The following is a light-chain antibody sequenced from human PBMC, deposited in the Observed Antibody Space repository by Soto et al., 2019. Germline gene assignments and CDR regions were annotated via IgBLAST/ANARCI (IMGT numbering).Light chain of an antibody. CDR1: QHITND. J-gene: IGKJ2*01. Sequence: DIQMTQSPSSLSASVGDTVTITCRASQHITNDCAWYQQKAGRAPKCLILLASRLQTGVPSRFSGSGCGTEFTLMICSLLPEDFAACYCLHRNGYPPVFGQGTKVEIK. CDR3: LHRNGYPPV. V-gene: IGKV1-17*01. CDR2: LAS.